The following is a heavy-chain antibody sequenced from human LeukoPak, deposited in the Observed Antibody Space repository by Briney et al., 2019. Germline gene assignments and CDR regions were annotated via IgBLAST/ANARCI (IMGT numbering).Heavy chain of an antibody. V-gene: IGHV4-39*01. CDR1: GGSTSSSGYY. J-gene: IGHJ5*02. D-gene: IGHD6-19*01. CDR3: ARGAMAGKMSWFDP. Sequence: SETLSLTCTVSGGSTSSSGYYWGWIRQPPGKGLEWIGSIYYSGSTYYNPSLKSRFTTSVDTSKNQFSLKLSPVTAADTAVYYCARGAMAGKMSWFDPWGQGTLVTVSS. CDR2: IYYSGST.